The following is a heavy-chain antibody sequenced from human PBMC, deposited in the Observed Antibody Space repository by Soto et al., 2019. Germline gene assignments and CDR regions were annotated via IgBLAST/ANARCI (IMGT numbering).Heavy chain of an antibody. CDR3: ARRPSDVFITMVRGGRYYGMDV. Sequence: PSETLSLTCAVYGGSFSGYYWSWIRQPPGKGLEWIGEINHSGSTNYNPSLKSRVTISVDTSKNQFSLKLSSVTAADTAVYYCARRPSDVFITMVRGGRYYGMDVWGQGTTVTSP. CDR1: GGSFSGYY. D-gene: IGHD3-10*01. V-gene: IGHV4-34*01. CDR2: INHSGST. J-gene: IGHJ6*02.